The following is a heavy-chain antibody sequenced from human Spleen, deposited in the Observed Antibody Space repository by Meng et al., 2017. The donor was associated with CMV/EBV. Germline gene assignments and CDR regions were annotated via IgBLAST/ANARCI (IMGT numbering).Heavy chain of an antibody. CDR2: ISSSSSYI. D-gene: IGHD3-10*01. CDR3: AKAPLGYGSGSYEAPPDY. V-gene: IGHV3-21*04. J-gene: IGHJ4*02. Sequence: GESLKISCAASGFTFSSYSMNWVRQAPGKGLEWVSSISSSSSYIYYADSVKGRFTISRDNSKNSLYLQMNSLRTEDTALYYCAKAPLGYGSGSYEAPPDYWGQGTLVTVSS. CDR1: GFTFSSYS.